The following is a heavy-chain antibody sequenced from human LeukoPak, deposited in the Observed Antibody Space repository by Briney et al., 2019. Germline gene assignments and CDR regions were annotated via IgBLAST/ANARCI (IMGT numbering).Heavy chain of an antibody. CDR3: ARATPAYYDFWSAAY. CDR2: INPNSGGT. Sequence: EASVKVSCKASGYTFTGYYMHWVRQAPGQGLEWMGWINPNSGGTNYAQKFQGRVTMTRDTSISTAYMELSRLRSDDTAVYYCARATPAYYDFWSAAYWGQGTLVTVSS. V-gene: IGHV1-2*02. J-gene: IGHJ4*02. CDR1: GYTFTGYY. D-gene: IGHD3-3*01.